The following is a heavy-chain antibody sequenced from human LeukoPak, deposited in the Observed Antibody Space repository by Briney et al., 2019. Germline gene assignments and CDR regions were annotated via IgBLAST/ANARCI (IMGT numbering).Heavy chain of an antibody. CDR2: IYSGGST. D-gene: IGHD1-26*01. CDR3: ASSVRGATEYYFDY. CDR1: GFTVSSNY. J-gene: IGHJ4*02. Sequence: GGSLRLSCAASGFTVSSNYMSWVRQAPGKGLEWVSVIYSGGSTYYADSVKGRFTIYRDNSKNTLYLQMNSLRAEDTAVYYCASSVRGATEYYFDYWGQGTLVTVSS. V-gene: IGHV3-53*01.